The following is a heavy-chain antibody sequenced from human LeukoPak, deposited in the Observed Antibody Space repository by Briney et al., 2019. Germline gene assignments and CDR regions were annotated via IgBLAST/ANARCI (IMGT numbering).Heavy chain of an antibody. CDR2: ISSSGNTI. Sequence: PGGSLRLSCAASGFSFRSYEMNWVRQAPGKGLEWVSYISSSGNTISYADSVKGRFTISRDNPKNSLYLQMNSLRAEDTAVYYCARVGSRGYYYEYYFDHWGRGTLVTVSS. D-gene: IGHD3-22*01. CDR3: ARVGSRGYYYEYYFDH. J-gene: IGHJ4*02. V-gene: IGHV3-48*03. CDR1: GFSFRSYE.